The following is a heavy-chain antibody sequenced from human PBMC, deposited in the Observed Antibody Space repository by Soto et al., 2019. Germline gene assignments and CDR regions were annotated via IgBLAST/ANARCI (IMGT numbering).Heavy chain of an antibody. D-gene: IGHD3-3*01. CDR3: ACPYCDFWSGYFSRDYYYYGMDV. J-gene: IGHJ6*02. CDR1: GFTFSSYA. V-gene: IGHV3-23*01. CDR2: ISGSGGST. Sequence: GGSLRLSCAASGFTFSSYAMSWVRQAPGKGLEWVSAISGSGGSTYYADSVKGRFTISRDNSKNTLYLQMNSLRAEDTAVYYCACPYCDFWSGYFSRDYYYYGMDVWGQGTTVTVSS.